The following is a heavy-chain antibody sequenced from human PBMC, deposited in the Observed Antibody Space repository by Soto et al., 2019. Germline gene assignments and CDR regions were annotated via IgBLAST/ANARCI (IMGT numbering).Heavy chain of an antibody. CDR2: IYHSGST. D-gene: IGHD2-2*01. V-gene: IGHV4-4*02. CDR3: ARVVGGYYYGMDV. Sequence: SETLSLTCAVSGGSISSSNLWSWVRQPPGKGLEWIGEIYHSGSTNYNPSLKSRVTISVDKSKNQFSLKLSSVTAADTAVYYCARVVGGYYYGMDVWGQGTTVTV. CDR1: GGSISSSNL. J-gene: IGHJ6*02.